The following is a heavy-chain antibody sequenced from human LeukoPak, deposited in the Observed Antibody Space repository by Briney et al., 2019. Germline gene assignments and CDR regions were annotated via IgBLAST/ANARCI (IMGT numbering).Heavy chain of an antibody. V-gene: IGHV1-46*01. CDR2: ILPSDQRR. D-gene: IGHD3-10*01. CDR3: VRELSGGYFEY. Sequence: ASVKVSCKASGYTFINYKIHWVRQAPGQGLEWMGIILPSDQRRNYSQKFRGRITMTRDTSTSTVYMELNSLRSDDTAVYYCVRELSGGYFEYWGQGTLVTVSS. CDR1: GYTFINYK. J-gene: IGHJ4*02.